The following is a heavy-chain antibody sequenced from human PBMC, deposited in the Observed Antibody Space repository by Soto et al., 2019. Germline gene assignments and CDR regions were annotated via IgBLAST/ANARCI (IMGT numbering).Heavy chain of an antibody. CDR2: IYHSGST. J-gene: IGHJ4*01. V-gene: IGHV4-38-2*02. D-gene: IGHD3-10*01. CDR3: ARDLLPEC. CDR1: GYSITSGYY. Sequence: PSETLSLTCGGSGYSITSGYYWGWIRQPPGKGLEWIGSIYHSGSTYYNPYLKSRVTISAATSKNQFSLKMSSVTAADKAVYYCARDLLPECWGHGTMLTASS.